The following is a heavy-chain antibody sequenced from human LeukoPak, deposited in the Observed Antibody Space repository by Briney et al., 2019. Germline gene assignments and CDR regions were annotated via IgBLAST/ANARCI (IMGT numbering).Heavy chain of an antibody. Sequence: SETLSLTCAVYGGSFSGYYWSWIRQPPGKGLEWIGEINHSGSTNYNPSLKSRVTISADTSKNQFSLELSSVTAADTAVYYCARVIAGTTVDYWGQGTLVTVSS. CDR2: INHSGST. CDR1: GGSFSGYY. D-gene: IGHD1-7*01. J-gene: IGHJ4*02. V-gene: IGHV4-34*01. CDR3: ARVIAGTTVDY.